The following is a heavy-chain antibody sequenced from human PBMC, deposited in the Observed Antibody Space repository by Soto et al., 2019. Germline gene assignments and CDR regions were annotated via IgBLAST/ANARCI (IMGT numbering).Heavy chain of an antibody. V-gene: IGHV4-31*03. CDR3: ARDPGYCSGGSCYPIDAFDI. J-gene: IGHJ3*02. CDR1: GGSISSGGYY. D-gene: IGHD2-15*01. CDR2: IYYSGST. Sequence: SETLSLTCTVSGGSISSGGYYWSWIRQHPGKGLEWIGYIYYSGSTYYNPSLKSRVIISVDTSKNQFSLKLSSVTAADTAVYYCARDPGYCSGGSCYPIDAFDIWGQGTMVTVSS.